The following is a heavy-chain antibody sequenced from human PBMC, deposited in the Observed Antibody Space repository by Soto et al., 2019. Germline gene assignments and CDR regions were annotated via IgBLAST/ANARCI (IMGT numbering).Heavy chain of an antibody. J-gene: IGHJ3*02. CDR3: AREPHGFLELSSVFAFDI. D-gene: IGHD3-3*01. Sequence: QGQLVQSGGGLVRPGGSLRLYCAASGFTVSDYHMIWIRQAPGKGLEWVSYINDSGDTIYNVDSLKGRITISRDNAKNSLFLQMNSLRAEVTAVYYCAREPHGFLELSSVFAFDIWGQGTAVTVS. V-gene: IGHV3-11*01. CDR2: INDSGDTI. CDR1: GFTVSDYH.